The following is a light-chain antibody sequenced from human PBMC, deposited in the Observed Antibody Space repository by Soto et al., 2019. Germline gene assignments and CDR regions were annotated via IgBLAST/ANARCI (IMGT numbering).Light chain of an antibody. J-gene: IGKJ4*01. V-gene: IGKV3-20*01. CDR3: QHYGTSPRLT. CDR2: GGS. CDR1: RRVSVSY. Sequence: EILLTQSPDTLSLSPGERATLSCGASRRVSVSYLGWYQQKPGQAPRLLIYGGSSRATGIPDRFSGSGSGTDFTLTVTRLEPEDFGVYYCQHYGTSPRLTFGGGTKVDI.